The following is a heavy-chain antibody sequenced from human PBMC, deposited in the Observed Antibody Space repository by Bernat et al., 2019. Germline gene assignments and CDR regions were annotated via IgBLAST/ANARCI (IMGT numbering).Heavy chain of an antibody. J-gene: IGHJ4*02. CDR2: ISYDGSNK. CDR1: GFTFSSYA. CDR3: SQGGTIFGVVTIDY. D-gene: IGHD3-3*01. Sequence: QVQLVESGGGVVQPGRSLRLSCAASGFTFSSYAMHWVRQAPGKGLEWVAVISYDGSNKYYADSVKGRFTISRDNSKNTLYLQMNSLRAEDTAVYYCSQGGTIFGVVTIDYWGQGTLVTGSS. V-gene: IGHV3-30*01.